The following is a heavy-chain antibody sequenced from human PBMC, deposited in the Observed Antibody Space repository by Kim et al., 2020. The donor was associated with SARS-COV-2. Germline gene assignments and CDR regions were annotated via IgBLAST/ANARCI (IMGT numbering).Heavy chain of an antibody. CDR1: GGSISNNNYY. Sequence: SETLSLTCTVSGGSISNNNYYWGWVRQPPGKGLTWIGSIYYTGSTYYNPSLKTRVAIYVDTSKTRFSLNLSSVAAADTAVYFCARQICIAAGPTIDYWGQGTLVTVSS. V-gene: IGHV4-39*01. J-gene: IGHJ4*02. D-gene: IGHD6-13*01. CDR3: ARQICIAAGPTIDY. CDR2: IYYTGST.